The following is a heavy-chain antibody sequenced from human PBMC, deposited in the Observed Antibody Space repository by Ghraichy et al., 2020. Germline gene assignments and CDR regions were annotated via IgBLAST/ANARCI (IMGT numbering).Heavy chain of an antibody. CDR3: ARAILTGYTWFDP. Sequence: SQTLSLTCTVSGDSISSYFWSWIRQPPGKGLEWIGYIYYTGSTNYSPSLKSRVTISIDTSKNQFSLKLSSVTTADTAVYYCARAILTGYTWFDPWGQGTVVTVSS. CDR1: GDSISSYF. CDR2: IYYTGST. J-gene: IGHJ5*02. V-gene: IGHV4-59*01. D-gene: IGHD3-9*01.